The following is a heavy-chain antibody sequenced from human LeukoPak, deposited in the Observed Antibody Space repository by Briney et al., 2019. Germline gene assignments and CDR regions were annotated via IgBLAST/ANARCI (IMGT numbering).Heavy chain of an antibody. D-gene: IGHD2-2*01. CDR1: GGSFSGYY. CDR3: ASREGVVVPATHFGY. Sequence: SETLSLTCAVYGGSFSGYYWSWIRQPPGKGLEWIGEINHSGSTNYNPSLKSRVTISVDTSKNQFSLKLSSVTAADTAVYYCASREGVVVPATHFGYWGQGTLVTVSS. CDR2: INHSGST. J-gene: IGHJ4*02. V-gene: IGHV4-34*01.